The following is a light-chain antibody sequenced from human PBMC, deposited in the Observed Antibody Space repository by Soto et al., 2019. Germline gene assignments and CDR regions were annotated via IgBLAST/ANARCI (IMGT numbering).Light chain of an antibody. Sequence: QSALTQPASVSGSPGQSITISCAGTMRDVGAYNLVSWYQQHPGRAPQLIIYEVRNRPSGISFRFSGSKSGNTASLTISGLRGEEGVDYYGTPYKPKGIFIFGGGPKVPAL. CDR3: TPYKPKGIFI. V-gene: IGLV2-14*01. CDR1: MRDVGAYNL. J-gene: IGLJ2*01. CDR2: EVR.